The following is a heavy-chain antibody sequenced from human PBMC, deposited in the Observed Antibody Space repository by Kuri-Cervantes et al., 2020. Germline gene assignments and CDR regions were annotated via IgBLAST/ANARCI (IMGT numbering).Heavy chain of an antibody. Sequence: ASVKVSCKASGYTFTSYYMHWVRQAPGQGLEWMGIINPSGGSTSYAQKFQGRVTMTRDTSTSTVYMELSSLRSEDTAVYYCARVRYAPDRPKCSGGSCYYTYYHGMDVWGQGTAVTVSS. CDR1: GYTFTSYY. J-gene: IGHJ6*02. D-gene: IGHD2-15*01. V-gene: IGHV1-46*01. CDR2: INPSGGST. CDR3: ARVRYAPDRPKCSGGSCYYTYYHGMDV.